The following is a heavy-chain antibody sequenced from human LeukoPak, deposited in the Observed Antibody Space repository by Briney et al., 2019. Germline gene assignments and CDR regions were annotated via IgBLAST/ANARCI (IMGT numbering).Heavy chain of an antibody. CDR3: ARKLGISLDDYFDY. CDR1: GFTFSSYW. J-gene: IGHJ4*02. V-gene: IGHV3-7*01. Sequence: PGGSLRLSCAASGFTFSSYWMSWVRQAPGKGLEWVANIKQDGSEKYYADSVKGRFTISRDNAKNSLYLQMNSLRAEDTAVYYCARKLGISLDDYFDYWGQGTLVTVSS. CDR2: IKQDGSEK. D-gene: IGHD7-27*01.